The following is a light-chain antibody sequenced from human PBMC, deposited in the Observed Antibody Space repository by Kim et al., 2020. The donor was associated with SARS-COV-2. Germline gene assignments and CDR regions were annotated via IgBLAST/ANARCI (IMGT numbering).Light chain of an antibody. V-gene: IGLV2-23*01. J-gene: IGLJ1*01. CDR3: CSYAGSTTYL. CDR2: EYP. CDR1: RCDFWTSIL. Sequence: HLHTISRSDIRCDFWTSILVARYQQRPGKAPKLIIYEYPQRPSVISNRFSASKSGKTASLTISGLQAEDVADYFCCSYAGSTTYLFGSGTKVTVL.